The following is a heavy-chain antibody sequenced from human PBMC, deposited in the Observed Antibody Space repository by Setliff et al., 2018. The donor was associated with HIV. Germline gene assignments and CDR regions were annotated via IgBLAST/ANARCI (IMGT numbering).Heavy chain of an antibody. V-gene: IGHV1-18*01. CDR3: ARDAPAEYYDFWSGYILWDV. CDR2: ISAYNGNT. Sequence: ASVKVSCKASGYTLRRHGISWVRQAPGQGLEWMGWISAYNGNTNYAQKFQDRVTLTTDTSTSTAYMELRSLRSDDTAVYYCARDAPAEYYDFWSGYILWDVWGKGTTVTVSS. J-gene: IGHJ6*04. CDR1: GYTLRRHG. D-gene: IGHD3-3*01.